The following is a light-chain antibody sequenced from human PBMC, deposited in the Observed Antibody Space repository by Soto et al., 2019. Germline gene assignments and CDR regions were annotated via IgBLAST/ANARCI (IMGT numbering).Light chain of an antibody. CDR3: SSYTSSSTRLYV. J-gene: IGLJ1*01. CDR2: DVS. Sequence: QRVLNRPAYVNGADGDWLTISNQGTSSDVGGYNYVSWYQQHPGKAPKLMIYDVSNRPSGVSNRSSGSKSDNTASLTISGLQAEDEADYYCSSYTSSSTRLYVFGTGTKVTVL. CDR1: SSDVGGYNY. V-gene: IGLV2-14*01.